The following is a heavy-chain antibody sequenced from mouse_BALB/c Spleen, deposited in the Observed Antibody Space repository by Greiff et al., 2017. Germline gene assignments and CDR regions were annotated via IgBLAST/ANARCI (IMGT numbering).Heavy chain of an antibody. CDR3: ARDASYYYGSSPFAY. V-gene: IGHV7-1*02. J-gene: IGHJ3*01. CDR2: SRNKANDYTT. CDR1: GFTFSDFY. Sequence: DVKLVESGGGLVQPGGSLRLSCATSGFTFSDFYMEWVRQPPGKRLEWIAASRNKANDYTTEYSASVKGRFIVSRDTSQSILYLQMNALRAEDTAIYYCARDASYYYGSSPFAYWGQGTLVTVSA. D-gene: IGHD1-1*01.